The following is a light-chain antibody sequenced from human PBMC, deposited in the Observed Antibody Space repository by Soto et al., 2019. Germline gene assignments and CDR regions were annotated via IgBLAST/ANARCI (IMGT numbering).Light chain of an antibody. CDR2: GAS. Sequence: IVLTQSPGTLSLSPGERATLSCRASHSVSSSYLGWYQQKPGQAPRLLIYGASGRATGIPDRFSGSGSGTDFTLTISRLEPEDFAVYYCQQYGSSPPFTFGPGTKVDIK. V-gene: IGKV3-20*01. J-gene: IGKJ3*01. CDR3: QQYGSSPPFT. CDR1: HSVSSSY.